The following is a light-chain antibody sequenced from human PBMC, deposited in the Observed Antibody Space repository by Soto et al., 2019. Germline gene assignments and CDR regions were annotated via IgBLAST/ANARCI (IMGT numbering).Light chain of an antibody. CDR3: SSYTSSSVYV. V-gene: IGLV2-14*01. CDR1: SSDVGGYNY. J-gene: IGLJ1*01. CDR2: EVS. Sequence: QSALTQPASVSGSPGQSITISCTGTSSDVGGYNYVSWYQQHPGKAPKLMIYEVSNRPSGVSNRFSGSKSGNTASLTISGIQAEDEADYYCSSYTSSSVYVFGTGTKLTGL.